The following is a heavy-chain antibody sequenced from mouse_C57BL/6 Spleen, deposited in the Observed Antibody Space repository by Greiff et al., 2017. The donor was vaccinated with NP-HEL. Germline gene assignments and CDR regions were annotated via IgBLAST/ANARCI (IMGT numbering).Heavy chain of an antibody. CDR3: TGDGSRSGRFAY. D-gene: IGHD1-1*01. CDR1: GYTFTSYW. J-gene: IGHJ3*01. CDR2: IYPGNSDT. V-gene: IGHV1-5*01. Sequence: VHVKQSGTVLARPGASVKMSCKTSGYTFTSYWMHWVKQRPGQGLEWIGAIYPGNSDTSYNQKFKGKAKRTAVTSASTAYMELSSLTNEDSAVYYCTGDGSRSGRFAYWGQGTLVTVSA.